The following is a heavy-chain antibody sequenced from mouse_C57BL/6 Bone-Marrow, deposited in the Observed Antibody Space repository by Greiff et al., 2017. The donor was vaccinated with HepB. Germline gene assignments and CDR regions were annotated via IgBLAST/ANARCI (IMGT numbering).Heavy chain of an antibody. V-gene: IGHV1-18*01. CDR3: ASNSFAY. D-gene: IGHD1-3*01. CDR2: INPNNGGT. Sequence: VQLQESGPELVQPGASVKIPCKASGYTFTDYNMAWVKQSHGKSLEWIGDINPNNGGTIYNQKFKGKATLTVDKSSSTAYMELRSLTSEDTAVYYCASNSFAYWGQGTLVTVSA. CDR1: GYTFTDYN. J-gene: IGHJ3*01.